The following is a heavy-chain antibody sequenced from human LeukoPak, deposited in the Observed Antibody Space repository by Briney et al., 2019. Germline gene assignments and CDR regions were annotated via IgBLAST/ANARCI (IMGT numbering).Heavy chain of an antibody. CDR2: IIPIFGTA. CDR3: ASARSIAAAGTTYYYMDV. J-gene: IGHJ6*03. Sequence: SVKVSCKASGYTFTSYGISWVRQAPGQGLEWMGGIIPIFGTANYAQKFQGRVTITTDESTSTAYMELSSLRSEDTAVYYCASARSIAAAGTTYYYMDVWGKGTTVTVSS. V-gene: IGHV1-69*05. D-gene: IGHD6-13*01. CDR1: GYTFTSYG.